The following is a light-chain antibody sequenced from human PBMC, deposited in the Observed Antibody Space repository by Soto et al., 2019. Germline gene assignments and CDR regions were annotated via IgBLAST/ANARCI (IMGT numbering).Light chain of an antibody. V-gene: IGKV1-33*01. Sequence: DIQMTQSPSSLSASVGDRVTTTCQASQDISNYLNWYQQKPGKAPKLLIYDASNLETGVPSRFSGSGSGTDFTFTISSLQPEDIATYYCQQYDNPSYTFGQGTKLEIK. CDR2: DAS. CDR3: QQYDNPSYT. CDR1: QDISNY. J-gene: IGKJ2*01.